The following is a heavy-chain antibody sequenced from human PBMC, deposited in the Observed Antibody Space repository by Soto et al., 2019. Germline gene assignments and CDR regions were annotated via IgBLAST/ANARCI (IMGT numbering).Heavy chain of an antibody. Sequence: PGGSLRLSCAASGFTFSSYAMSWVRQAPGKGLEWVSGISASGGRSYYADSVKGRFITSRDNSRDTLSLQMNSLRVEDTAVYYCARGESIYYSYGMNLWGQETTVNVPS. CDR3: ARGESIYYSYGMNL. CDR1: GFTFSSYA. J-gene: IGHJ6*02. V-gene: IGHV3-23*01. D-gene: IGHD3-3*02. CDR2: ISASGGRS.